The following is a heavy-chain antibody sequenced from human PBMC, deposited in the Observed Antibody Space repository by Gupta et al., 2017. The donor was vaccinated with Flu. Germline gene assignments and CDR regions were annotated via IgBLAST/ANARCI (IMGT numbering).Heavy chain of an antibody. CDR2: IYWDDDK. CDR1: GFSLSSRGHG. D-gene: IGHD3-3*01. CDR3: ARHGPLPGYDFWSGYLVC. Sequence: QISLKESAPTLVTPTPSLTLACAFSGFSLSSRGHGVSWVRQPPGKAPEWLALIYWDDDKRYSPALMNRLTITKDSFRNQVVLTMTNMGPGDTATYYCARHGPLPGYDFWSGYLVCWGQGILVTVSS. J-gene: IGHJ4*02. V-gene: IGHV2-5*02.